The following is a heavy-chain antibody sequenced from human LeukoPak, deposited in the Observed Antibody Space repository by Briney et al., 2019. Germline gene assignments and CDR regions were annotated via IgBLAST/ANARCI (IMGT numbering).Heavy chain of an antibody. Sequence: SETLSLTCAVYGGSFSGYYWSWIRQPPGKGLEWIGEINHSGSTNYSPSLKSRVTISVDTSKNQFSLKLSSVTAADTAVYYCARGGVTVTTYYFDYWGQGTLVTVSS. CDR1: GGSFSGYY. V-gene: IGHV4-34*01. CDR2: INHSGST. D-gene: IGHD4-17*01. CDR3: ARGGVTVTTYYFDY. J-gene: IGHJ4*02.